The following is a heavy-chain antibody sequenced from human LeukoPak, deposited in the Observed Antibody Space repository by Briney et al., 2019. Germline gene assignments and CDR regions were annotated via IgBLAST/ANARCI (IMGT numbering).Heavy chain of an antibody. CDR1: GFTFSSYA. CDR3: ARNPAAVASALDAFDI. J-gene: IGHJ3*02. CDR2: ISGSGGST. Sequence: QPGGSLRLSCAASGFTFSSYAMSWVRQAPGKGLEWVSAISGSGGSTYYADSVKGRFTISRDNSKNTLYLQMNSLRAEDTAVYYCARNPAAVASALDAFDIWGQGTMVTVSS. D-gene: IGHD6-19*01. V-gene: IGHV3-23*01.